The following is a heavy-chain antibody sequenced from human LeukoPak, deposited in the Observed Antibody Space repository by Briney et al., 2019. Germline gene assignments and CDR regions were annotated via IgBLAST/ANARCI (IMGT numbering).Heavy chain of an antibody. CDR2: MYYRGNT. D-gene: IGHD3-16*01. J-gene: IGHJ5*02. Sequence: SETLSLTCTVSGGSISTITYYWGWIRQPPGKGLEWVGHMYYRGNTFYNPSLKSRVTISVDTSKNQFSLKLRSVTAADTAVYYCARHPLLYYDYVWGSSHNWFDPWGQGTLVTVSS. CDR1: GGSISTITYY. V-gene: IGHV4-39*07. CDR3: ARHPLLYYDYVWGSSHNWFDP.